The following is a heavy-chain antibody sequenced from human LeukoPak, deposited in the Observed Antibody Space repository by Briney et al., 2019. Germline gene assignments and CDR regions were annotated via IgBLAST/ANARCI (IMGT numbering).Heavy chain of an antibody. CDR2: TWNSGST. Sequence: TSQTLSLTCSVSGDSISSRTYYCTWIRQHPEKGLEWIGYTWNSGSTNYNPALKSRVTISVDTSKNQFSLKLTSVTAADTAIYYCARDVSSMFPNWFDPWGQGILVIVSS. J-gene: IGHJ5*02. V-gene: IGHV4-31*03. CDR1: GDSISSRTYY. CDR3: ARDVSSMFPNWFDP. D-gene: IGHD6-6*01.